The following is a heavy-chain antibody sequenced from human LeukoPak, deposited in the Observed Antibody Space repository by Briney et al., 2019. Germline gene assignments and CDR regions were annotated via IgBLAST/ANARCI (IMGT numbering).Heavy chain of an antibody. V-gene: IGHV4-59*12. D-gene: IGHD6-6*01. J-gene: IGHJ4*02. CDR2: IYYSGST. CDR1: GGSISSYY. CDR3: ARDSSSSSVLDLGIDY. Sequence: SETLSLTCTVSGGSISSYYWSWIRQPPGKGLEWIGYIYYSGSTYYNPSLKSRVTISVDTSKNQFSLKLSSVTAADTAVYYCARDSSSSSVLDLGIDYWGQGTLVTVSS.